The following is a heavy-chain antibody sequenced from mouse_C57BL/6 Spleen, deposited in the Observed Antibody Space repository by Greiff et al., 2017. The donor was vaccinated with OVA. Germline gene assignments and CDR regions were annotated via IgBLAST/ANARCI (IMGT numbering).Heavy chain of an antibody. J-gene: IGHJ2*01. Sequence: EVKLQESGPGLVKPSQSLSLTCSVTGYSITSGYYWNWIRQFPGNKLEWMGYISYDGSNNYNPSLKNRISITRDTSKNQFFLKLNSVTTEDTATYYCARENYDYDVYFDYWGQGTTLTVSS. CDR3: ARENYDYDVYFDY. V-gene: IGHV3-6*01. D-gene: IGHD2-4*01. CDR2: ISYDGSN. CDR1: GYSITSGYY.